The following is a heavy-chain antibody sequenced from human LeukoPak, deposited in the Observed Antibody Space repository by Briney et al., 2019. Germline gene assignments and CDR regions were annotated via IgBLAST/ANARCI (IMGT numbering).Heavy chain of an antibody. J-gene: IGHJ5*02. V-gene: IGHV3-74*01. CDR2: INDDGSDT. D-gene: IGHD2-15*01. CDR1: GFTFKLYW. CDR3: VRGGPSTWS. Sequence: GGSLRLPCAASGFTFKLYWMHWVRQVPGKRPVWVSRINDDGSDTIYADSVRGRFTISRDDAKNTVYLQMNNLRAEDTAVYYCVRGGPSTWSWGQGTLVTVSS.